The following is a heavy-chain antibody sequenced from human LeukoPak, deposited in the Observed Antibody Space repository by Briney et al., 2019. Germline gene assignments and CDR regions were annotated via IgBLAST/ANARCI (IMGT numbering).Heavy chain of an antibody. CDR2: IRYDGSNK. CDR3: AKDRWGVVMSIGFDY. V-gene: IGHV3-30*02. Sequence: GGSLRLSCAASGFTFSSYGMHWVRQARGKGLEWVAFIRYDGSNKYYADSAKGRFTISRDNSKNTLYLQMNSLRAEDTAVYYCAKDRWGVVMSIGFDYWGQGTLVTVSS. J-gene: IGHJ4*02. D-gene: IGHD3-22*01. CDR1: GFTFSSYG.